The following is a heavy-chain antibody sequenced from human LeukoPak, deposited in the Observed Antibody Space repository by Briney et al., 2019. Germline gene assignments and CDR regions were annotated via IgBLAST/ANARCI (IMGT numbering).Heavy chain of an antibody. CDR3: ARVLYSSSSS. Sequence: GASVKVSCKASGYTFTSYYMHWVRQAPGQGLEWMGKINPSGGSTSYEQEFQGRVTMNRDTSTRTVYMELRSMSSEQTDEYYCARVLYSSSSSWGQGKLVTVSS. V-gene: IGHV1-46*01. CDR2: INPSGGST. CDR1: GYTFTSYY. J-gene: IGHJ5*02. D-gene: IGHD6-6*01.